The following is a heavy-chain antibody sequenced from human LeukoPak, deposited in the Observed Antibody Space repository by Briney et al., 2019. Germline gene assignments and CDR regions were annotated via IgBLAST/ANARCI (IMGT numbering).Heavy chain of an antibody. CDR1: GFTFSSYS. J-gene: IGHJ4*02. CDR3: AREDRVGGSLDS. Sequence: PGGSLRLSCAASGFTFSSYSMNWVRQAPGKGLEWVSSISSSSSYIYYADSVKGRFTISRDNAKNSLYLQMNSLRAEDTAVYYCAREDRVGGSLDSWGQGTLVTVSS. CDR2: ISSSSSYI. V-gene: IGHV3-21*01. D-gene: IGHD1-26*01.